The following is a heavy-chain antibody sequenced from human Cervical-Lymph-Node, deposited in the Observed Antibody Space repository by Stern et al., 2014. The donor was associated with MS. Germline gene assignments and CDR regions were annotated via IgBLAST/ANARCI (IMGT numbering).Heavy chain of an antibody. D-gene: IGHD2-2*01. Sequence: QVQLVQSGAEVKKPGASVKISCKASGYIYTTYSIYWVRQAPGQRLELMGWINAANHNTKYSQRFQGRVTITSDTSANTAYMDLSSVKSEDTAVYYCGISSTNREIDYWGQGTLVIVSS. V-gene: IGHV1-3*01. CDR3: GISSTNREIDY. CDR2: INAANHNT. CDR1: GYIYTTYS. J-gene: IGHJ4*02.